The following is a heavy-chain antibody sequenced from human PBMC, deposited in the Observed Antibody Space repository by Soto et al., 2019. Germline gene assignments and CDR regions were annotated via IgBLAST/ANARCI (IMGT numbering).Heavy chain of an antibody. CDR2: TYYRSKWYN. Sequence: SQTLSLSCAVAGDSVSSNSAAWNWIRQSPSRGLEWLGRTYYRSKWYNDYAVSVKSRITINPDTSKNQFSLQLNSVTPEDTAVYYCARGEAAAGTAGFDPWGQGTLVTVSS. V-gene: IGHV6-1*01. J-gene: IGHJ5*02. CDR3: ARGEAAAGTAGFDP. D-gene: IGHD6-13*01. CDR1: GDSVSSNSAA.